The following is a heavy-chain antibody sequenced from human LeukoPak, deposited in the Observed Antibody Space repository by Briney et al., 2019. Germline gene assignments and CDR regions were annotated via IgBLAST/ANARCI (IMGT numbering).Heavy chain of an antibody. Sequence: GGSPRLSCAASGFTFSSYSMNWVRQAPGKGLEWVSSISSSSSYIYYADSVKGRFTISRDNAKNSLYLQMNSLRAEDTAVYYCARDFHYDYVWGSYRYRAFDIWGRGTMVTVSS. CDR1: GFTFSSYS. CDR2: ISSSSSYI. J-gene: IGHJ3*02. CDR3: ARDFHYDYVWGSYRYRAFDI. V-gene: IGHV3-21*01. D-gene: IGHD3-16*02.